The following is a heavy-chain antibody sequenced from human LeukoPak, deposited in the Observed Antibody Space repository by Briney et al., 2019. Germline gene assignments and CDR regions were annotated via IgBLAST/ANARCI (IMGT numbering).Heavy chain of an antibody. CDR1: GGSISSYY. CDR2: IYYSGST. D-gene: IGHD3-3*01. Sequence: PSETLSLTCTVSGGSISSYYWSWIRQPPGKGLEWSGYIYYSGSTNYNPSLKSRVTISVDTSKNQFSLKLSSVAAADTAVYYCARTPGVLLPFLEWFRGGAFDIWGQGTMVTVSS. J-gene: IGHJ3*02. CDR3: ARTPGVLLPFLEWFRGGAFDI. V-gene: IGHV4-59*01.